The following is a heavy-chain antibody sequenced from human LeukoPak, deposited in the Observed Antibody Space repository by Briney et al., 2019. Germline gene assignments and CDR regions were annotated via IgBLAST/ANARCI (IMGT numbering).Heavy chain of an antibody. Sequence: SETLSLTCAVYGGSFSGYYWSWIRQPPGKGLEWIGYIYYSGSTNYNPSLKSRVTISVDTSKNQFSLKLSSVTAADTAVYYCARTPRGYCSGGSCPNWFDPWGQGTLVTVSS. CDR1: GGSFSGYY. D-gene: IGHD2-15*01. J-gene: IGHJ5*02. V-gene: IGHV4-59*01. CDR3: ARTPRGYCSGGSCPNWFDP. CDR2: IYYSGST.